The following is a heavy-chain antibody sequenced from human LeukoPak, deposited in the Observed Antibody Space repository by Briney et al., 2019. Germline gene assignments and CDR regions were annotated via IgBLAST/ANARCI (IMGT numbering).Heavy chain of an antibody. V-gene: IGHV3-21*05. J-gene: IGHJ3*02. CDR1: GFTFSSYE. Sequence: GGSLRLSCAASGFTFSSYEMNWVRQAPGKGLEWVSYISSSSSYIYYADSVKGRFTISRDNAKNSLYLQMNSLRAEDTAVYYCARGSGSYHEPDAFDIWGQGTMVTVSS. CDR3: ARGSGSYHEPDAFDI. D-gene: IGHD3-10*01. CDR2: ISSSSSYI.